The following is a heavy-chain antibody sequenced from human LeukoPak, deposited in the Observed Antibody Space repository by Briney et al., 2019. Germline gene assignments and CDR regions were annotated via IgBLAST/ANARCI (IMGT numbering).Heavy chain of an antibody. CDR2: IYYSGST. J-gene: IGHJ4*02. D-gene: IGHD3-10*01. V-gene: IGHV4-30-4*01. CDR1: GGPISCGDYE. CDR3: ARASTRSYGSGDFDY. Sequence: NPSETLFLTCTVSGGPISCGDYEWGRMRRPPVNGLEWIWHIYYSGSTYYNPSLKNRVSISLDTSKNQFSLTLSSVTAADTAVYYCARASTRSYGSGDFDYWGQGTLVTVSS.